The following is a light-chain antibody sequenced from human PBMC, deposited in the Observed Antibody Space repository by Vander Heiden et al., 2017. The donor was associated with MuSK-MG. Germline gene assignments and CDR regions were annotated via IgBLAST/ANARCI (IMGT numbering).Light chain of an antibody. CDR1: QSVSSSY. V-gene: IGKV3-20*01. J-gene: IGKJ1*01. CDR3: QQDGSSSWT. CDR2: GAS. Sequence: EIVLTQSPGTLSLSPGERATLSCRASQSVSSSYLAWYQQKPVQAPPPLIYGASSRATGIPDRFSGSGSGTDFTLTISRLEPEDFAVYYCQQDGSSSWTFGQGTKVEIK.